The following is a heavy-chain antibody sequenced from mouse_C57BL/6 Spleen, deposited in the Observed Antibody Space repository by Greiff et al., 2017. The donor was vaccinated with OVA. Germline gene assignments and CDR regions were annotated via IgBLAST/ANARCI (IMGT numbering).Heavy chain of an antibody. Sequence: QVQLQQPGAELVRPGSSVKLSCKASGYTFTSYWMHWVKQRPIQGLEWIGNIYPSDSETHYNQKFKDKATLTVAKASSTAYMQLSILTSEDSSVYYCPSAAQATLYFDYWGQGTTLTVAS. CDR3: PSAAQATLYFDY. V-gene: IGHV1-52*01. CDR2: IYPSDSET. D-gene: IGHD3-2*02. J-gene: IGHJ2*01. CDR1: GYTFTSYW.